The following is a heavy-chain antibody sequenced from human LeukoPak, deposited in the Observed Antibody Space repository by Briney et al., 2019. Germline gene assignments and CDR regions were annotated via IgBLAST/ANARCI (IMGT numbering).Heavy chain of an antibody. V-gene: IGHV1-69*01. Sequence: GSSVKVSCKASGGTFSSYAISWVRQAPGQGLEWMGGIIPIFGTANYAQKFQGRVTITADESTSTAYMELSSLRSEDTAVYYCARDRSSSQGYYYYGMDVWGQGTTVTVSS. D-gene: IGHD6-13*01. CDR3: ARDRSSSQGYYYYGMDV. CDR2: IIPIFGTA. CDR1: GGTFSSYA. J-gene: IGHJ6*02.